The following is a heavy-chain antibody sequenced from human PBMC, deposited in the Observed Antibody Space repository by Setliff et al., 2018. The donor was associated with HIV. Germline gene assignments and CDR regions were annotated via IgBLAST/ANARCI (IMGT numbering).Heavy chain of an antibody. CDR1: AVSIGGYS. Sequence: LSLTCTVSAVSIGGYSWSWIRQPPGKGLEWIGSIFYSGTTYYNPSLESRVTISVDTSKNQFSLKLSSATATDTAVYYCARGLYRAPHQALGYWGQGTLVTVSS. CDR3: ARGLYRAPHQALGY. D-gene: IGHD1-26*01. V-gene: IGHV4-39*01. J-gene: IGHJ4*02. CDR2: IFYSGTT.